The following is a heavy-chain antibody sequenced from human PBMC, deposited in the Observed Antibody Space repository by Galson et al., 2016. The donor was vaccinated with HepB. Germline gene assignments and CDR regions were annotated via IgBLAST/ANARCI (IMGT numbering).Heavy chain of an antibody. CDR3: AREGTGIDY. Sequence: SLRLSCAASGFTFSSYGMHWVRQAPGKGLEWVAIILYEGINKDYGDSVKGRFTISRDNSKNTLYLQMNSLRGEDTGVYYCAREGTGIDYWGQGTLVTVSS. V-gene: IGHV3-33*01. D-gene: IGHD1-1*01. CDR1: GFTFSSYG. J-gene: IGHJ4*02. CDR2: ILYEGINK.